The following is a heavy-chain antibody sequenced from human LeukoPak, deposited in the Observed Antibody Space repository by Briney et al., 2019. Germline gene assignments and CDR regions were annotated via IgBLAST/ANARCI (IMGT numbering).Heavy chain of an antibody. CDR2: INPNSGGT. Sequence: ASVKVSCKASGYTFTGYYMHWVRQAPGQGLEWMGWINPNSGGTNYAQKFQGRVTMTRDTSISTAYMELSGLRSDDTAVYYCAREGHYGSALGVDYWGQGTLVTVSS. J-gene: IGHJ4*02. V-gene: IGHV1-2*02. D-gene: IGHD3-10*01. CDR1: GYTFTGYY. CDR3: AREGHYGSALGVDY.